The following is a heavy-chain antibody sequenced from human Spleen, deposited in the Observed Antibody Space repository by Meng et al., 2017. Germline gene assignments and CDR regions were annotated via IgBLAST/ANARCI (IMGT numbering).Heavy chain of an antibody. Sequence: QVQLQQWGAGLLKPSQTLSLTCAVYGGSVSGYYWSWISQPPGKGLEWIGEINHSGSTNYNPSLKSRVTISVDTSKNQFSLKLSSVTAADTAVYYCARKGLGLGFNYWGQGTLVTVSS. J-gene: IGHJ4*02. D-gene: IGHD6-19*01. CDR2: INHSGST. CDR1: GGSVSGYY. CDR3: ARKGLGLGFNY. V-gene: IGHV4-34*01.